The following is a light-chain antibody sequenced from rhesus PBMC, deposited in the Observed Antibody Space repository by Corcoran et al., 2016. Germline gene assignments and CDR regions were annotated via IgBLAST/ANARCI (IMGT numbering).Light chain of an antibody. J-gene: IGKJ2*01. CDR1: QGITND. CDR3: QHYYSTPYS. CDR2: EAA. Sequence: DIQMTQSPSSLSASVGDRVTITCRASQGITNDLAWYQQKPGETPKLLIYEAASLQSGIPSRFSGSGSGTDFTLTISSLQPEDFATYYCQHYYSTPYSFGQGTKVEIK. V-gene: IGKV1-25*01.